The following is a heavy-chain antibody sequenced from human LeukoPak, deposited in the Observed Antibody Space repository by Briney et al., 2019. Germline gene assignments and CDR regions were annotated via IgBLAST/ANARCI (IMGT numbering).Heavy chain of an antibody. CDR3: ARGTRYCSGDSCQNWFDP. V-gene: IGHV4-4*07. J-gene: IGHJ5*02. CDR1: GGSISSYY. CDR2: ISTSGNT. D-gene: IGHD2-15*01. Sequence: SETLSLTCTVSGGSISSYYWTWIRQPAGKGLEWFGRISTSGNTYYNPSLKSRLTMSVDTSKNQFSLKLSSVTAADTAVYYCARGTRYCSGDSCQNWFDPWGQGTLVTVSS.